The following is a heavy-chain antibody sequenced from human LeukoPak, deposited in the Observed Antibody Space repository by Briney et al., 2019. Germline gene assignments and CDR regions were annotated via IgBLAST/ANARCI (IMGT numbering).Heavy chain of an antibody. CDR3: AKDIGSYYDY. CDR2: IQYDGSKK. CDR1: GFTFSNNG. Sequence: GGSLRLSCVASGFTFSNNGMHWVRKAPGKGLEWVTFIQYDGSKKYYADSVKGRFTISRDNSKNTLYLEMNSLRAEDTAVYYCAKDIGSYYDYWGQGSLVTVSS. J-gene: IGHJ4*02. D-gene: IGHD3-10*01. V-gene: IGHV3-30*02.